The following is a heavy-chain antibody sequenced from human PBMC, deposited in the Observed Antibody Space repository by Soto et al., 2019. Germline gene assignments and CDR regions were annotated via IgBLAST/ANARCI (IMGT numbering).Heavy chain of an antibody. Sequence: SETLSLTCTVSGGSVSSGSYYWTWIRQPPGKGLEWIGFIFHSGSTNYNPSLKSRVTISVDTSKNQFSLKLSSVTAADTAVYYCARDDSDHTNYYYYYGLDVWGQGTTVTVSS. J-gene: IGHJ6*02. V-gene: IGHV4-61*01. CDR2: IFHSGST. CDR1: GGSVSSGSYY. CDR3: ARDDSDHTNYYYYYGLDV. D-gene: IGHD5-18*01.